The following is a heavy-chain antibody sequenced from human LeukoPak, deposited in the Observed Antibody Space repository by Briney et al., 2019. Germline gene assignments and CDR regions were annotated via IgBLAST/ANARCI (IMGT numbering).Heavy chain of an antibody. D-gene: IGHD6-13*01. J-gene: IGHJ4*02. CDR3: ARAPGYSSSWYYFDY. CDR1: GGSISSYY. V-gene: IGHV4-59*12. Sequence: SETLSLTCTVSGGSISSYYWSWIRQPPGKGLEWIGYIYHSGSTYYNPSLKSRVTISVDRSKNQFSLKLSSVTAADTAVYYCARAPGYSSSWYYFDYWGQGTLVTVSS. CDR2: IYHSGST.